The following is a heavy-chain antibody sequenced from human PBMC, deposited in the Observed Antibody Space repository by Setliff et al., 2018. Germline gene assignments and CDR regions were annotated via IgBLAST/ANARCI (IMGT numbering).Heavy chain of an antibody. CDR3: FGAGTCSY. CDR2: INPDGSGK. Sequence: GGSLRLSCGASGFTYNNCWVSWVRQAPGKGLEWLASINPDGSGKYYVDSVKGRFIISGDNARNSLSLQMNSLRTEDTAVYYCFGAGTCSYWGQGTLVTVSS. V-gene: IGHV3-7*01. J-gene: IGHJ4*02. CDR1: GFTYNNCW. D-gene: IGHD3-10*01.